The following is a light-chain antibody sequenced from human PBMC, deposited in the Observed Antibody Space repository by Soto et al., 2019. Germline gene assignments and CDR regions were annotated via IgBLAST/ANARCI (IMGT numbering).Light chain of an antibody. CDR3: QQSYSTLSIT. V-gene: IGKV1-39*01. CDR1: ESISRH. CDR2: AAS. J-gene: IGKJ5*01. Sequence: DIQMTQSPSSLSASVGDRVTITCRASESISRHLNWYQQKPGKAPKLLIYAASSWQNGVPSRFSGSGSGTDFTLTIINLQPEDFATYYCQQSYSTLSITFGQGTRLEIK.